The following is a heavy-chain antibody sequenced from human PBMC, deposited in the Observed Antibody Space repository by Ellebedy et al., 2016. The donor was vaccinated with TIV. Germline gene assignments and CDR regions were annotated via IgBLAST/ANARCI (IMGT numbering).Heavy chain of an antibody. CDR1: GFTFRIYP. J-gene: IGHJ3*02. CDR3: ARGRDDFWGEQRDAFDI. V-gene: IGHV3-30-3*01. Sequence: GESLKIPCAASGFTFRIYPMYCLRQAPGNGLEWVQVISSDGSKYFHADSVKGRFTITTDNSVETLYLQMNSLRPDDTAVFYCARGRDDFWGEQRDAFDIWGQGTMVTVSS. D-gene: IGHD3-3*01. CDR2: ISSDGSKY.